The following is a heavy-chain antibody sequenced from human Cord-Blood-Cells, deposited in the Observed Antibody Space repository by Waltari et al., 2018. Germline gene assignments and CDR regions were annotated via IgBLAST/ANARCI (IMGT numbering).Heavy chain of an antibody. J-gene: IGHJ4*02. CDR2: INPNSGGT. D-gene: IGHD3-3*01. CDR3: ARSYDFWSGYSPYDY. V-gene: IGHV1-2*02. CDR1: GYTFTGYY. Sequence: QVQLVQSGAEVKKPGASVKVSCKASGYTFTGYYMPWVRQAPGQGLEWMGWINPNSGGTNYAQKFQGRVTMTRDTSISTAYMELSRLRSDDTAVYYCARSYDFWSGYSPYDYWGQGTLVTVSS.